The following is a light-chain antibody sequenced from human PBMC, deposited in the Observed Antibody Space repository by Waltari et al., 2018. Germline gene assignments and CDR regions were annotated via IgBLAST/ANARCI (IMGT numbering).Light chain of an antibody. J-gene: IGKJ1*01. CDR1: QSVSRS. CDR3: QKYVNLPAT. Sequence: EIVLTQSPGTLSLSPGERATLSCRSSQSVSRSSAWYQQKPGQAPRLLSYDASSRATGIPDRFSGSGSGTDFSLTISRLEPEDFAVYYCQKYVNLPATFGQGTKVEIK. CDR2: DAS. V-gene: IGKV3-20*01.